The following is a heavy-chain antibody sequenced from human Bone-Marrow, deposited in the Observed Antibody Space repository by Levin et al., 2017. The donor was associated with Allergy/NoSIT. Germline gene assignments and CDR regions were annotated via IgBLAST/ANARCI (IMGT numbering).Heavy chain of an antibody. D-gene: IGHD6-19*01. J-gene: IGHJ4*02. Sequence: GGSLRLSCATSGFTFSSYSMNWVRQAPGKGLAWVSTISSSSTYLYYADSVKGRFTISRDNAENSLYLQMNSLRAEDTAVYYCARDPGSGWTYYFDLWGQGTLVTVSS. CDR3: ARDPGSGWTYYFDL. CDR1: GFTFSSYS. CDR2: ISSSSTYL. V-gene: IGHV3-21*01.